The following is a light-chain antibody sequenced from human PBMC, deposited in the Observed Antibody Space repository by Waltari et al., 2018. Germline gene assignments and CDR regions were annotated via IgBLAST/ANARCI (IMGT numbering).Light chain of an antibody. CDR2: AAS. Sequence: DIQMTQSPSYPSAPVVDRVHITCRASQSISSYLNWYQQEPGKAPKLLFYAASSLQSGVPSRFSGSGSGIDFTLTSSSLQPEDFETYYCQQSYSTPGTFGQGTKVEIK. J-gene: IGKJ1*01. V-gene: IGKV1-39*01. CDR3: QQSYSTPGT. CDR1: QSISSY.